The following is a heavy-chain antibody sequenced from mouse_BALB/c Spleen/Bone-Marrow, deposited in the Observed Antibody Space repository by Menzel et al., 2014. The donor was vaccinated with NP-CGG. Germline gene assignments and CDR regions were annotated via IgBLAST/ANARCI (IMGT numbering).Heavy chain of an antibody. D-gene: IGHD2-1*01. CDR3: ARGGNYGY. CDR2: IFPGIGTT. J-gene: IGHJ2*01. Sequence: VKLVESGAELVKPGASVKLSCKTSGYTFTNYWIQWVKQRPGQGLGWIGEIFPGIGTTYYNEKFKGKATPTIDTSSSTAYMQLSSLTSEDSAVYFCARGGNYGYWGQGTTLTVSS. CDR1: GYTFTNYW. V-gene: IGHV1S132*01.